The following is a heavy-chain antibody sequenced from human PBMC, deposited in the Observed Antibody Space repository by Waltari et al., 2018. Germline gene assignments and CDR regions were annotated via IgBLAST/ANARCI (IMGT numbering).Heavy chain of an antibody. V-gene: IGHV4-39*02. J-gene: IGHJ4*02. Sequence: QLQLQESGPGLVKPSETLSLTCTVSGASLTAYTNYWGWIRQAPGKGLEWVGSIHYSGSTYYNSSLMSRVTISVDPSQNHFSLRLRSVTAADTAVYYCARGRDEYNPQPFDYWGQGTLVTVSS. CDR2: IHYSGST. CDR1: GASLTAYTNY. CDR3: ARGRDEYNPQPFDY. D-gene: IGHD1-1*01.